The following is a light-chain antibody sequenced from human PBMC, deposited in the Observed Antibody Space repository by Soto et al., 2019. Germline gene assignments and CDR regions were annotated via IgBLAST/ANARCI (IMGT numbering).Light chain of an antibody. CDR1: QSVSTNY. Sequence: EVVLTQSPGTLSLSPGERATLSCRASQSVSTNYFAWYQQKPGQAPRLLIFGSSDRATGIPDRFSGSGSGTDFTLTISRLEPEDFAVYYCQQYCSSPPYTFGQGTKLEIK. V-gene: IGKV3-20*01. CDR2: GSS. CDR3: QQYCSSPPYT. J-gene: IGKJ2*01.